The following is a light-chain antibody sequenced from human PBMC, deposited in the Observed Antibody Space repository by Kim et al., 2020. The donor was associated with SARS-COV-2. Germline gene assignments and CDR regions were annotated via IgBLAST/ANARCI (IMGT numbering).Light chain of an antibody. Sequence: SSELTQDPAVSVALGQTVRITCQGDCLRRYYASWYQQKPGQAPILVIYGKNNRPSGIPDRFSASSSGNTASLTITGAQAEEEADYYCQSRHSNNKVVFGGGTQLTVL. CDR3: QSRHSNNKVV. CDR2: GKN. V-gene: IGLV3-19*01. J-gene: IGLJ2*01. CDR1: CLRRYY.